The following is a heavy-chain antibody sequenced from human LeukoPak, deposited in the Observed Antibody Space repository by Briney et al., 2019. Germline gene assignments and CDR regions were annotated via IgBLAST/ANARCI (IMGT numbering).Heavy chain of an antibody. CDR1: GYTLTEYY. J-gene: IGHJ4*02. CDR2: INPNSGGT. CDR3: AREGAYYDFWSGYCLG. V-gene: IGHV1-2*06. D-gene: IGHD3-3*01. Sequence: GASVKVSCKASGYTLTEYYVHWERQAPGQGLELMGRINPNSGGTNYAQMFQGRVTMTCDTSISTVYMELSRLRSDDTAVYYCAREGAYYDFWSGYCLGWGQGTLVIVSS.